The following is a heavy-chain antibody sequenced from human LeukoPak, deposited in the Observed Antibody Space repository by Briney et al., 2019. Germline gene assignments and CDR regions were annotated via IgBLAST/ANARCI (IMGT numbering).Heavy chain of an antibody. V-gene: IGHV1-3*01. J-gene: IGHJ5*02. CDR2: INAGNGNT. D-gene: IGHD6-19*01. CDR1: GYTFSSYA. Sequence: ASVKVSCKASGYTFSSYAMNWVRQAPGQRLEWMGWINAGNGNTKYSQKFQGRVTITRDTSASTAYMELSSLRSEDTAVYYCARDSPRIGPGSSGWTYNWFDPWGQGTLVTVSS. CDR3: ARDSPRIGPGSSGWTYNWFDP.